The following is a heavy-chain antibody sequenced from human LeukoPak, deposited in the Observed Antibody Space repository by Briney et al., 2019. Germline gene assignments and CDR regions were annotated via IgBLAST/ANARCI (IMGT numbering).Heavy chain of an antibody. Sequence: GGSLGLSCAGSGFTFSVYSMHWVRQAPGRGLEYVSAINPNGDSTYYANSVKGRFSISRDNSKSTFYLRMGSLRAEDMAMYYCARSLGGYSACVVSDPYEFWGQETPVTVSS. J-gene: IGHJ4*02. CDR3: ARSLGGYSACVVSDPYEF. D-gene: IGHD5-12*01. V-gene: IGHV3-64*01. CDR1: GFTFSVYS. CDR2: INPNGDST.